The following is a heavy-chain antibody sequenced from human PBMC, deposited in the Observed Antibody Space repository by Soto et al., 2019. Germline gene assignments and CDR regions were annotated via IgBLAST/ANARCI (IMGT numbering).Heavy chain of an antibody. J-gene: IGHJ6*02. V-gene: IGHV6-1*01. CDR3: AREGIVVVNYYYYYGMDV. CDR1: GDSVSSNSAA. D-gene: IGHD3-22*01. CDR2: TYYRSKWYN. Sequence: SQTLSLTCAISGDSVSSNSAAWNWIRQSPSRGLEWLGRTYYRSKWYNDYAVSVKSRITINPDTSKNQVSLQLNSVTPEDKAVYYCAREGIVVVNYYYYYGMDVWGQGTTVTVS.